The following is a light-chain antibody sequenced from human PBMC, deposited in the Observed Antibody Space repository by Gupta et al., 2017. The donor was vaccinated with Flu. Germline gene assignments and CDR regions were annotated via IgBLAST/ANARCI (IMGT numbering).Light chain of an antibody. V-gene: IGKV4-1*01. J-gene: IGKJ3*01. CDR2: WAS. CDR1: QSVLYSSNNKNY. Sequence: SLGERATINCKSSQSVLYSSNNKNYLAWYQQKPGQPPKLLIYWASTRESGVPDRFSGSGSGTDFTLTISSLQAEDVAVYYCQHYYTTPFAFGPGTKVDIK. CDR3: QHYYTTPFA.